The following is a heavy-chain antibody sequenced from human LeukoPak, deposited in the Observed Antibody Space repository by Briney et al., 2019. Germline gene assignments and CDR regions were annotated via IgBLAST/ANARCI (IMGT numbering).Heavy chain of an antibody. CDR3: ARVLLERPGIDSFDM. V-gene: IGHV3-48*01. D-gene: IGHD1-1*01. Sequence: GGSLRLSCGASEFSLRSYSMDWVRQAPGKGLEWVSHINSGSSTIYYADSVKGRFTISRDNAGNSLYLHMNSLRAEDTAVYYCARVLLERPGIDSFDMWGQGTLVTVSS. CDR1: EFSLRSYS. CDR2: INSGSSTI. J-gene: IGHJ3*02.